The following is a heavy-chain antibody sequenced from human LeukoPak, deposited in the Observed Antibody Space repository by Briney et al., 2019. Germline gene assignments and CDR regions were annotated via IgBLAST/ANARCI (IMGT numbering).Heavy chain of an antibody. CDR1: GGPISSYY. CDR3: ARYSGMFDP. V-gene: IGHV4-59*01. J-gene: IGHJ5*02. CDR2: IYYSGST. D-gene: IGHD1-26*01. Sequence: SETLSLTCTVSGGPISSYYWSWIRQPPGKGLEWIGYIYYSGSTNYNPSLKSRVTISVDTSKNQFSLKLSSVTAADTAVYYCARYSGMFDPWGQGTLVTVSS.